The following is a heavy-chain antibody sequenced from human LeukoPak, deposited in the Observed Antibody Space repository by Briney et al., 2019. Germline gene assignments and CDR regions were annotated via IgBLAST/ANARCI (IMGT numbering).Heavy chain of an antibody. CDR2: ISRSGGST. J-gene: IGHJ6*02. V-gene: IGHV3-23*01. D-gene: IGHD3-10*01. CDR3: AKDPRGYFYGMDV. CDR1: GFTFSTYG. Sequence: GGSLRLSCAASGFTFSTYGMTWARQAPGKGLERVSSISRSGGSTRYADFVQGRFTISRDNSKNTLYLQMNSLRADDTAVYYCAKDPRGYFYGMDVWGQGTTVTVSS.